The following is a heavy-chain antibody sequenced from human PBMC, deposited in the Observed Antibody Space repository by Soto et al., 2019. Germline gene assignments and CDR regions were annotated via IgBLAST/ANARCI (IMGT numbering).Heavy chain of an antibody. CDR2: ISYDGSNK. D-gene: IGHD2-2*01. CDR1: GFTFSSYA. J-gene: IGHJ6*02. V-gene: IGHV3-30-3*01. CDR3: ARGSSVGFSYGMDV. Sequence: GGSLRLSCAASGFTFSSYAMHWVRQAPGKGLEWVAVISYDGSNKYYADSVKGRFTISRDNSKNTLYLQMNSVRAEDTAVYYCARGSSVGFSYGMDVWGQGTTVTVSS.